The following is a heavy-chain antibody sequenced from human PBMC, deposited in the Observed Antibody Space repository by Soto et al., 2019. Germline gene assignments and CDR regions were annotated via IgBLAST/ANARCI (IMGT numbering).Heavy chain of an antibody. CDR2: IIPIFGTA. CDR1: GGTFSSYA. V-gene: IGHV1-69*01. D-gene: IGHD3-22*01. J-gene: IGHJ3*02. Sequence: QVQLVQSGAEVKKPGSSVKVSCKASGGTFSSYAISWVRQAPGQGREWMGGIIPIFGTANYAQKFQGRVRLTADEYTSTAYMELSSLRSEDTAVYYCARDGRARSDYYDSSGYDAFDIWGQGTMVTVSS. CDR3: ARDGRARSDYYDSSGYDAFDI.